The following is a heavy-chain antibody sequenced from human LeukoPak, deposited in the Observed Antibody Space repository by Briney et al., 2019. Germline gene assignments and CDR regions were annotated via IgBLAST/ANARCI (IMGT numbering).Heavy chain of an antibody. CDR2: IFYSGST. J-gene: IGHJ4*02. CDR3: ARDAAVTRGFDY. Sequence: SETLSLTCTVSGGSISTSNYYWGWIRQPPGKGLEWIGNIFYSGSTYYSPSLKSRVTISLDTSRNQFSLKLNSVTAADTAVYYCARDAAVTRGFDYWGQGTLVTVSS. V-gene: IGHV4-39*07. CDR1: GGSISTSNYY. D-gene: IGHD4-17*01.